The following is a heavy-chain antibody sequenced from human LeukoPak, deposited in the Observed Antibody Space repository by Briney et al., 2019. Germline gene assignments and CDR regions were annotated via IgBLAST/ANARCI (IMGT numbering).Heavy chain of an antibody. J-gene: IGHJ4*02. D-gene: IGHD3-22*01. CDR1: GFTFSSYA. Sequence: SGGSLRLSCAASGFTFSSYAMYWVRQAPGKGLEWVAVISYDGSNKYYADSVKGRFTISRDNSKNTLYLQMNSLRAEDTAVYYCARDSYYDSSVAPEFDYWGQGTLVTVSS. CDR2: ISYDGSNK. V-gene: IGHV3-30*04. CDR3: ARDSYYDSSVAPEFDY.